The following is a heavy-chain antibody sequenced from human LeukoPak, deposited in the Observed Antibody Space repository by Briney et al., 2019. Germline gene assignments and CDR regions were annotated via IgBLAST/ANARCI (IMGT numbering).Heavy chain of an antibody. V-gene: IGHV1-24*01. Sequence: ASVKVSCKVSGYTLTELSMHWVRQAPGKGLEWMGGFDPEDGETIYAQKFQGRVTMTEDTSTDTAYMELSSLRSEDTAVYYCARRYSYGLGYLRRYYMDVWGKGTTVTISS. J-gene: IGHJ6*03. D-gene: IGHD5-18*01. CDR3: ARRYSYGLGYLRRYYMDV. CDR1: GYTLTELS. CDR2: FDPEDGET.